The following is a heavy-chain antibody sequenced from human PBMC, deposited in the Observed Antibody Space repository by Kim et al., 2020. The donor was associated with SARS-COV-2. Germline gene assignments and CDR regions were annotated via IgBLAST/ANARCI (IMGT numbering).Heavy chain of an antibody. CDR3: ARGLWFGELLYRGFDY. Sequence: KFQGRVTMTRDTSTSTVYMELSSLGSEDTAVYYCARGLWFGELLYRGFDYWGQGTLVTVSS. V-gene: IGHV1-46*01. D-gene: IGHD3-10*01. J-gene: IGHJ4*02.